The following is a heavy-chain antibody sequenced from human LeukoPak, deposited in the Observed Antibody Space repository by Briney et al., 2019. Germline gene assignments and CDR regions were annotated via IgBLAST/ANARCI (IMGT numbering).Heavy chain of an antibody. CDR2: IYYSGST. CDR3: ARGGYYGSGSYYRDYYYYYGMDV. Sequence: SETLSLTCTVSGGSISSYYWSWIRQPPGKGLGWIGYIYYSGSTNYNPSLKSRVTLSVDTSKNQSSLKLSSVTAADTAVYYCARGGYYGSGSYYRDYYYYYGMDVWGQGTTVTVSS. CDR1: GGSISSYY. D-gene: IGHD3-10*01. V-gene: IGHV4-59*01. J-gene: IGHJ6*02.